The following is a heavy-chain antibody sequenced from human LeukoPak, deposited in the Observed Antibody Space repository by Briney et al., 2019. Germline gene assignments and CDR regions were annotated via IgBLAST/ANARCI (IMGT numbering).Heavy chain of an antibody. V-gene: IGHV3-11*06. Sequence: GGSLRLSCAASGFTFSDYYMSWIRQAPGKGLEWISYISSSSSYTNYADSVKGRFTISRDNAKNSLYLQMNSLRAEDTAVYYCASGPGPFDYWGQGTLVNVSS. CDR2: ISSSSSYT. CDR1: GFTFSDYY. J-gene: IGHJ4*02. CDR3: ASGPGPFDY.